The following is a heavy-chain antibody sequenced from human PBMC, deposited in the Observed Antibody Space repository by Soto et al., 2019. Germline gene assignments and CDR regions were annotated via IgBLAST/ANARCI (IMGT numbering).Heavy chain of an antibody. CDR1: GGSIISGGYY. CDR2: IYYTGTT. D-gene: IGHD6-6*01. J-gene: IGHJ5*01. Sequence: PSETLSLTCSVYGGSIISGGYYWSWIRHHPERGLEWIGCIYYTGTTHYTASLQSRLSMSVDTSNNQFSLKLTSVTAADTAVYYCAREGIPARFLDSWGQGTLVTVSS. V-gene: IGHV4-31*03. CDR3: AREGIPARFLDS.